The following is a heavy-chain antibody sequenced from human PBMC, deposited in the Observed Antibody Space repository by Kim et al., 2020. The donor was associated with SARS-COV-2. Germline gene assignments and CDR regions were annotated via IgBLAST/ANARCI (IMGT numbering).Heavy chain of an antibody. V-gene: IGHV3-30*18. J-gene: IGHJ6*03. Sequence: GGSLRLSCAASGFTFSNYGMHWVRQAPGKGLEWVACLSSDGTNKFYADSVKGRFTVSRDNSKNTLYLQMNSLRADDTAVYYCAKSFEAAPTYYFYYMGA. CDR1: GFTFSNYG. D-gene: IGHD3-9*01. CDR3: AKSFEAAPTYYFYYMGA. CDR2: LSSDGTNK.